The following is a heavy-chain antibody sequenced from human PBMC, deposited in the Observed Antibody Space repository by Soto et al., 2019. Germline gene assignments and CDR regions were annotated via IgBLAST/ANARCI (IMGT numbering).Heavy chain of an antibody. J-gene: IGHJ2*01. V-gene: IGHV3-48*01. CDR2: ISSGGETL. D-gene: IGHD3-9*01. CDR3: ARAPVNYDVMTGHYFMSWNFDL. Sequence: EVQLVESGGGLVQPGGSLRLSCAASGFIFDSYSMNWVRQATGQGLDWMTYISSGGETLHYAGSVKGRFIISRDNAQNSLYLYLNSLGAEDTAIYYCARAPVNYDVMTGHYFMSWNFDLWGRGTLVTVSP. CDR1: GFIFDSYS.